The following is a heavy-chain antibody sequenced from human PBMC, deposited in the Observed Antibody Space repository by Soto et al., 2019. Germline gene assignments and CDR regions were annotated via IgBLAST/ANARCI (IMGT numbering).Heavy chain of an antibody. CDR2: INYSGHT. CDR1: GDSSSGGIFY. CDR3: ARQRAWYGEWAFDI. J-gene: IGHJ3*02. D-gene: IGHD3-10*01. Sequence: QLQESGPGLVKPSETMSLTCTVSGDSSSGGIFYWGWMRQLAGKGLEWIGSINYSGHTYHTPSLKSRVTISVDPSRNQFSLDLTSVTAADTAVYYCARQRAWYGEWAFDIWGQGTMVTVSS. V-gene: IGHV4-39*01.